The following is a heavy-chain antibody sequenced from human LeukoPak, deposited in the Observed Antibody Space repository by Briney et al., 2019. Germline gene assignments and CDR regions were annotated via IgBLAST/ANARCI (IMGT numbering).Heavy chain of an antibody. J-gene: IGHJ3*02. D-gene: IGHD2-15*01. CDR1: GFTFSSYA. Sequence: GGSLRLSCAASGFTFSSYAMHWVRQAPGKGLEWVAVISYDGSNKNYADSVKGRFTISRDNSKNTLYLQMNSLRAEDTAVYYWARGHAGVYCSGGSCYSVTFDIWGQGTMVTVSS. CDR3: ARGHAGVYCSGGSCYSVTFDI. CDR2: ISYDGSNK. V-gene: IGHV3-30-3*01.